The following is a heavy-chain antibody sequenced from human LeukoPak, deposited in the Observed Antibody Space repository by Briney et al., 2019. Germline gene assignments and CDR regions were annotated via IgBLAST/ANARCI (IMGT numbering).Heavy chain of an antibody. D-gene: IGHD2/OR15-2a*01. CDR3: AKMKGHPLQKYYMDV. CDR1: GFTFSGFA. CDR2: ISGSGDNT. J-gene: IGHJ6*01. V-gene: IGHV3-23*01. Sequence: GGSLRLSCAASGFTFSGFAMSWVRRTPGKGLEWVSGISGSGDNTLYAASVKGRFTISRDNSKNTLYLEMNSLRAEDTAIYYCAKMKGHPLQKYYMDVWGQGTTVTVSS.